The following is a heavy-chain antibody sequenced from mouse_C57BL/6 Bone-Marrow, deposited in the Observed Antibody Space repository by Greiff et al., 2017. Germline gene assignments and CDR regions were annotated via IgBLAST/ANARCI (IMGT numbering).Heavy chain of an antibody. D-gene: IGHD2-3*01. Sequence: DVKLVESGGGLVKPGGSLKLSCAASGFTFSSYAMSWVRQTPEKRLAWVATISAGGSYPYYPDNVKGRFTISRDNAKNNLYLQMSHLQSEDTAMYYCASAFYDGDYWGQGTSVTVSS. CDR3: ASAFYDGDY. CDR1: GFTFSSYA. CDR2: ISAGGSYP. J-gene: IGHJ4*01. V-gene: IGHV5-4*03.